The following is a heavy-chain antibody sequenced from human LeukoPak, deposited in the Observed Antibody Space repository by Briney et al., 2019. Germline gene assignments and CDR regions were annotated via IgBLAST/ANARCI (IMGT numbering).Heavy chain of an antibody. CDR1: GGSFSGYY. D-gene: IGHD3-22*01. Sequence: PSETLSLTCAVYGGSFSGYYWSWIRQPPGKGLEWIGEINHSGSTNYNPSLKSRVTISVDTSKNQFSLKLSSVTAADTAVHYCARGPYYYDSSGYYYYYYGMDVWGQGTTVTVSS. V-gene: IGHV4-34*01. CDR2: INHSGST. CDR3: ARGPYYYDSSGYYYYYYGMDV. J-gene: IGHJ6*02.